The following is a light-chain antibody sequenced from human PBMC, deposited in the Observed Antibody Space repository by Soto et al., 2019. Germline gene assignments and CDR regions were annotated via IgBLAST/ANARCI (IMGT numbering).Light chain of an antibody. J-gene: IGKJ4*01. V-gene: IGKV3-11*01. CDR2: DAS. CDR3: QQRSDWLT. CDR1: QSVSRY. Sequence: EIVLTQSPATLSLSPGERATVSCRASQSVSRYLDWYQQKPGQAPRLLSYDASNMATGIPARFSGSGSGTDFTLTISSLEPEDFAVYYFQQRSDWLTFGGGTKVEI.